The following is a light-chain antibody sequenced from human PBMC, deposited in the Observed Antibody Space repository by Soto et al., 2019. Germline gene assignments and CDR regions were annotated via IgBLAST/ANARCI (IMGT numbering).Light chain of an antibody. Sequence: EIVMTQSPATLSVSQGERATLSCRASQSVSSKVAWYQQNPGQAPRLLIYATSTRATGIPARFSGSGSGTEFTLTISSLQSEDFAIYYCQQYNNWPWTIGQGTKV. CDR2: ATS. J-gene: IGKJ1*01. CDR3: QQYNNWPWT. V-gene: IGKV3-15*01. CDR1: QSVSSK.